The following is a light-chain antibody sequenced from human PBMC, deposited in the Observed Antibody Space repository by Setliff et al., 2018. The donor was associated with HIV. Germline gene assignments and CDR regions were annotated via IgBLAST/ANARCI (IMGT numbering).Light chain of an antibody. J-gene: IGLJ1*01. CDR3: SSYTSITPLYV. CDR2: DVS. Sequence: QSVLTRPASVSGSPGQSITISCTGTSSDVGGYNYVSWYQQHPGKAPKLMISDVSNRPSGVSNRFSGSKSGNTASLTISGLQAEDEADYYCSSYTSITPLYVFGTGTKVTVL. V-gene: IGLV2-14*03. CDR1: SSDVGGYNY.